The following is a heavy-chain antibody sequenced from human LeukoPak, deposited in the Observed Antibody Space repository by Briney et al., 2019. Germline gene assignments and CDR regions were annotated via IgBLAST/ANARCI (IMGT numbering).Heavy chain of an antibody. CDR3: ARRPYYDFWSGYRFDP. Sequence: SETLSLTCTVSGGSISSSSYYWGWIRQPPGKGLEWIGSIYYSGSTYYNPSLKSRVTISVDTSKNQFSLKLSSVTAADTAVYNCARRPYYDFWSGYRFDPWGQGTLVTVPS. V-gene: IGHV4-39*01. CDR1: GGSISSSSYY. J-gene: IGHJ5*02. D-gene: IGHD3-3*01. CDR2: IYYSGST.